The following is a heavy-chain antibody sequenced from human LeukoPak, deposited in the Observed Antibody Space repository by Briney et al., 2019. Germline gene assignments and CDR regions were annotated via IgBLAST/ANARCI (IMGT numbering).Heavy chain of an antibody. J-gene: IGHJ4*02. D-gene: IGHD2-2*01. CDR1: GGSISSSSYY. CDR3: ARLGYCSSTNCYSPHFDY. Sequence: PSETLSLTCTVSGGSISSSSYYWGWIRQPPGKGLEWIGSIYYSGSTYYNPSLKSRVTISVDTSKNQFSLKLNSVTAADTAVYYCARLGYCSSTNCYSPHFDYWGQGALVTVSS. CDR2: IYYSGST. V-gene: IGHV4-39*01.